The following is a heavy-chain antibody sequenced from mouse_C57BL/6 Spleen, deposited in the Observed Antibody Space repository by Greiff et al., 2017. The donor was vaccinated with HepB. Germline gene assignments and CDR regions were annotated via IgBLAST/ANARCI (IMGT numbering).Heavy chain of an antibody. CDR2: IYPGDGDT. D-gene: IGHD4-1*01. V-gene: IGHV1-82*01. J-gene: IGHJ1*03. CDR3: ARYNNWDWYFDV. CDR1: GYAFSSSW. Sequence: QVQLQQSGPELVKPGASVKISCKASGYAFSSSWMNWVKQRPGKGLEWIGRIYPGDGDTNYNGKFKGKATLTADKSSSTAYMQLSSLTSEDSAVYFCARYNNWDWYFDVWGTGTTVIVSS.